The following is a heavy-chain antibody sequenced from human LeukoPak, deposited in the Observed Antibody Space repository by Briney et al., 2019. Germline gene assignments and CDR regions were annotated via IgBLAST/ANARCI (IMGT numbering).Heavy chain of an antibody. D-gene: IGHD3-10*01. CDR3: TTDYYGSGSPPTVGFSVDY. CDR2: IKSKTDGGTT. V-gene: IGHV3-15*01. CDR1: GFTFSNAW. J-gene: IGHJ4*02. Sequence: GGSLRLSCAASGFTFSNAWMSWVRQAPGKGLEWVGRIKSKTDGGTTDYAAPVKGRFTISRDDSKNTLYLQMNSLKTEDTAVYYCTTDYYGSGSPPTVGFSVDYWGQGTLVTVSS.